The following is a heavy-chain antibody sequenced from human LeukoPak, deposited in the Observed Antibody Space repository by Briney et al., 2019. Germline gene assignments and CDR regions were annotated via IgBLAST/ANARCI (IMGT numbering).Heavy chain of an antibody. CDR1: GFIFNNYE. V-gene: IGHV3-48*03. Sequence: GGSLRLSCAASGFIFNNYELNWVRQAPGKGLEWVSNIRSSGNTIYYADSVKGRFIISRDNAKNSLYLQMNSLRAEDTAVYYCARETYSYDSSGNSPFDYWGQGTLVTVSS. CDR3: ARETYSYDSSGNSPFDY. D-gene: IGHD3-22*01. J-gene: IGHJ4*02. CDR2: IRSSGNTI.